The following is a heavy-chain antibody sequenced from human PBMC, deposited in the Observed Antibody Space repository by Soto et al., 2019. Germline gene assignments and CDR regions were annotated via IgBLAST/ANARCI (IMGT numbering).Heavy chain of an antibody. V-gene: IGHV3-30*03. D-gene: IGHD3-3*01. CDR1: GFTFSSYG. CDR3: ASGTITILGVITSPFDY. CDR2: ILYDGSTK. J-gene: IGHJ4*02. Sequence: QVQLVESGGGVVQPGRSLRLSCAASGFTFSSYGMHWVRQAPGKGLQWVAIILYDGSTKYYADSVRGRFTISRDNSKSTLYLQMNSLRDEDTAVYFCASGTITILGVITSPFDYWGQGVLVTVSS.